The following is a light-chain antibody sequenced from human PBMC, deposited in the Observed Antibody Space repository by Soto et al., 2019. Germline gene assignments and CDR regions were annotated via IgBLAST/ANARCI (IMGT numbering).Light chain of an antibody. J-gene: IGKJ1*01. V-gene: IGKV1-39*01. CDR2: TAS. Sequence: DIQTTQSPSSLSASVGDRVTITCRASQSISNYLNWYQQKPGKAPKLVIYTASSLESGVPPTFSGSVSGTDFTLTISSLQPEDFATYYCQQSYTTPPRTFGQGTKVDIK. CDR3: QQSYTTPPRT. CDR1: QSISNY.